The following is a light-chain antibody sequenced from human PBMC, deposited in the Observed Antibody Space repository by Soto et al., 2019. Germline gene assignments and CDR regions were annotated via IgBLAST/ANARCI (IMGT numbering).Light chain of an antibody. CDR1: SSNIGAGYD. CDR2: GNS. V-gene: IGLV1-40*01. Sequence: XSVLTQPPSVSGAPGQRVTISCTGGSSNIGAGYDVHWYQQLPGTAPKLLIYGNSNRPSGVPDRFSGSKSGTSASLAITGLQAEDEADYYCQSYDSSLSGYVCGTGTKVTVL. CDR3: QSYDSSLSGYV. J-gene: IGLJ1*01.